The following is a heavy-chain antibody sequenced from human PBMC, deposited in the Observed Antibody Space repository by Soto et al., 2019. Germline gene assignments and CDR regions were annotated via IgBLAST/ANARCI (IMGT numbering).Heavy chain of an antibody. V-gene: IGHV4-4*02. Sequence: SETLSLTCAFSCGSIISSNWWSWVRQPPGKGLEWIGEIYHSGSTNYNPSLKSRVTISVDKSKNQFSLKLSSVTAADTAVYYCARVQISYGSGSYFDYWGQGTLVTVSS. CDR2: IYHSGST. CDR1: CGSIISSNW. CDR3: ARVQISYGSGSYFDY. D-gene: IGHD3-10*01. J-gene: IGHJ4*02.